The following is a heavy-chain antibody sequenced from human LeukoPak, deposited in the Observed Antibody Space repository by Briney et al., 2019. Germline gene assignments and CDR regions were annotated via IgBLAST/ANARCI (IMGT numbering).Heavy chain of an antibody. CDR3: ARDGTAAGLYFDL. D-gene: IGHD6-13*01. V-gene: IGHV3-7*01. Sequence: GGSLRLSCEVSGFTFTDYWMNLVRQAPGKGPEWVSSIRQDGSEKTYVDSVKGRFTVSRDNTKNSLSLQLNGLRAEDTAVYYCARDGTAAGLYFDLWGQGTLVTVSS. CDR1: GFTFTDYW. J-gene: IGHJ4*01. CDR2: IRQDGSEK.